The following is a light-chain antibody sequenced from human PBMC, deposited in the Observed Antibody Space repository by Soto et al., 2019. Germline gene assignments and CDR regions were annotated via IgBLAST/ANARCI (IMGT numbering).Light chain of an antibody. CDR2: QIS. Sequence: IVLTQTPLSSAVTLAQPASFSCESSESLAHCDGKTYLGWLHLRPGQPPRLLLYQISKRPPGVPDKFSSSGAGTNFTLKRSRVEPEDVRIFYCMQTSQFRTVGQGTKVEIK. CDR1: ESLAHCDGKTY. V-gene: IGKV2-24*01. J-gene: IGKJ1*01. CDR3: MQTSQFRT.